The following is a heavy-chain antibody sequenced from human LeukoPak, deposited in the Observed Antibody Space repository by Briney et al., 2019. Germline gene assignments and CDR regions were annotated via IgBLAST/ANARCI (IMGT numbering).Heavy chain of an antibody. D-gene: IGHD2-15*01. Sequence: PGGSLRLSCAASGFAFSSYSMNWVRQAPGKGLEWVSYISSSSSTIYYADSVKGRFTISRDNAKNSLYLQMNSLRAEDTAVYYCARSRSGGSLNWFDPWGQGTLVTVSS. J-gene: IGHJ5*02. CDR3: ARSRSGGSLNWFDP. CDR1: GFAFSSYS. CDR2: ISSSSSTI. V-gene: IGHV3-48*01.